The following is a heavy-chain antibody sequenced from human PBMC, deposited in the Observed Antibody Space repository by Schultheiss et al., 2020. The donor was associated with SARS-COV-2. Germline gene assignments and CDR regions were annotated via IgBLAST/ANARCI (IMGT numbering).Heavy chain of an antibody. Sequence: SETLSLTCTVSGGSISSSSYYWGWIRQPPGKGLEWIGYIYYSGSTNYNPSLKSRVTISVDTSKNQFSLKLSSVTAADTAVYYCASGRPSTVRYFDYWGQGTLVTVSS. V-gene: IGHV4-61*05. CDR1: GGSISSSSYY. CDR2: IYYSGST. D-gene: IGHD4-17*01. CDR3: ASGRPSTVRYFDY. J-gene: IGHJ4*02.